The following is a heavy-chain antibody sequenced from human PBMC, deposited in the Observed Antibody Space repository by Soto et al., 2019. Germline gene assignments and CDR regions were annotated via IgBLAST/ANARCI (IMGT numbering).Heavy chain of an antibody. CDR3: AKDRRDIVVVVAATPHLPFDY. CDR2: ISFDGINK. D-gene: IGHD2-15*01. CDR1: GFTFSSYG. Sequence: GGSLRLSCAASGFTFSSYGMHWVRQAPGKGLEWVAVISFDGINKYYADSVKGRFTISRDNSKNTLFLQMNILRAEDTAVYYCAKDRRDIVVVVAATPHLPFDYWGQGALVTVSS. J-gene: IGHJ4*02. V-gene: IGHV3-30*18.